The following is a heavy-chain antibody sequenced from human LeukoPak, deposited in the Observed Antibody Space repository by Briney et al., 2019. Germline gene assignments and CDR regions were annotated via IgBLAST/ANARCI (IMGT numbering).Heavy chain of an antibody. Sequence: GGSLRLSCEASGFTFRSYGMHWVRQAPGKGLEWVAFIWYDASNRYHADSVKGRFTISRDNAKNSLYLQMNSLRAEDTAVYYCARDRVGGYYQSIHWGQGTLVTVSS. CDR2: IWYDASNR. CDR1: GFTFRSYG. V-gene: IGHV3-33*01. D-gene: IGHD3-22*01. CDR3: ARDRVGGYYQSIH. J-gene: IGHJ4*02.